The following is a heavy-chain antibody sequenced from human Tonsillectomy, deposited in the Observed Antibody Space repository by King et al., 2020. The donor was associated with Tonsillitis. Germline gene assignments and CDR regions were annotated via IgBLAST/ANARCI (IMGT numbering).Heavy chain of an antibody. CDR1: GFTFSSYW. J-gene: IGHJ4*02. V-gene: IGHV3-74*02. CDR2: INSDGNTT. CDR3: ARARSGSHSDPFDY. Sequence: VQLVESGGGLVQPGGPLRLSCAASGFTFSSYWMHWVRQAPGKGLVWVSRINSDGNTTSYADSVKGRFTISRDNAKNTLYLQMNSLRAEDTAAYYCARARSGSHSDPFDYWGQGTLVTVSS. D-gene: IGHD1-26*01.